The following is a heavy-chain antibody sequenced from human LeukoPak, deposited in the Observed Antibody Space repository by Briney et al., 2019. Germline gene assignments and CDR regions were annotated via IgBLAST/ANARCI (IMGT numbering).Heavy chain of an antibody. CDR3: TKSLDCSRATCDA. CDR2: IRSKANGGTT. V-gene: IGHV3-15*01. D-gene: IGHD2-15*01. Sequence: GGSLRLSCAASGFTFSNALMSWVRQAPGKGLEWVGRIRSKANGGTTDYAAPVKGRFTISRDDSENTLYLQMSNLNTEDTAVYYCTKSLDCSRATCDAWGQGTLVTVSA. CDR1: GFTFSNAL. J-gene: IGHJ5*02.